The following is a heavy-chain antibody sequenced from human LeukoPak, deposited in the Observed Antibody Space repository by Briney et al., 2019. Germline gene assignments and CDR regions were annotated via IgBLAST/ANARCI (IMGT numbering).Heavy chain of an antibody. V-gene: IGHV4-4*09. D-gene: IGHD3-9*01. CDR3: ARLHYDILTGYYPYWYFDL. CDR1: GGSISSYY. Sequence: SETLSLTCTVSGGSISSYYWSWIRQPPGKGLEWIGYIYTSGSTNYNPSLKSRVTMSVDTSKNQFSLKLSSVTAADTAVYYCARLHYDILTGYYPYWYFDLWGRGTLVTVSS. J-gene: IGHJ2*01. CDR2: IYTSGST.